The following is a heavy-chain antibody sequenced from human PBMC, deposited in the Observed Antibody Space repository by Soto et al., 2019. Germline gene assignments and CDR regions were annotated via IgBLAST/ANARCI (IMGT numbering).Heavy chain of an antibody. D-gene: IGHD3-22*01. Sequence: GGSLRLSCAASGFTFSSYAMHWVRQAPGKGLEWVAVISYDGSNKYYADSVKGRFTISRDNSKNTLYLQMNSLRAEDTAVYYCASVDYYDSSGYSLDAFDIWGQGTMVTVSS. CDR2: ISYDGSNK. CDR1: GFTFSSYA. J-gene: IGHJ3*02. V-gene: IGHV3-30-3*01. CDR3: ASVDYYDSSGYSLDAFDI.